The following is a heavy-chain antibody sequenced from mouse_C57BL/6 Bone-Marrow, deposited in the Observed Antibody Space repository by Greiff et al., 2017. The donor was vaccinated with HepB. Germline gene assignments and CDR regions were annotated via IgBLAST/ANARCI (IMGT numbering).Heavy chain of an antibody. D-gene: IGHD4-1*01. CDR3: TRPALTGNWYFDV. J-gene: IGHJ1*03. CDR2: IRNKANNHAT. CDR1: GFTFSDAW. Sequence: EVKVEESGGGLVQPGGSMKLSCAASGFTFSDAWMDWVRQSPEKGLEWVAEIRNKANNHATYYAESVKGRFTISRDDSKSSVYLQMNSLRAEDTGIYYCTRPALTGNWYFDVWGTGTTVTDSS. V-gene: IGHV6-6*01.